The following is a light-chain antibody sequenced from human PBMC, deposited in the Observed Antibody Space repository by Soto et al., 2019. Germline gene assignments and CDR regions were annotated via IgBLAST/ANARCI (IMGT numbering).Light chain of an antibody. CDR3: QQYSNSPRYT. Sequence: EIVLTQSPGTLSLSPGERATLSCRASQSVSSSYLAWYQQKPGQAPRLLIYGASSRATGIPGRFSGSGSGTDFTLTISRLEPEDFAVYDCQQYSNSPRYTFGQGTKLEIK. CDR2: GAS. J-gene: IGKJ2*01. V-gene: IGKV3-20*01. CDR1: QSVSSSY.